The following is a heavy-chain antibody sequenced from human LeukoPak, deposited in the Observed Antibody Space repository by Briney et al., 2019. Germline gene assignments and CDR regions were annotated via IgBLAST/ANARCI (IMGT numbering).Heavy chain of an antibody. CDR3: ARHKEPYWYFDL. CDR1: GGSISNSSTYY. Sequence: PSETLSLTCTVSGGSISNSSTYYWAWVRQPPGKGLEWIGSIYYSGSTYYTPSLKSRVTISADTSKNQFSLKLRSVTAADTAVYYCARHKEPYWYFDLWGRGTLVTVSS. D-gene: IGHD1-26*01. V-gene: IGHV4-39*01. CDR2: IYYSGST. J-gene: IGHJ2*01.